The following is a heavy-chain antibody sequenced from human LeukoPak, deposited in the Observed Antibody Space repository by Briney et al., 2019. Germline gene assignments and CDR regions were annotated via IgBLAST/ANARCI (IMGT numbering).Heavy chain of an antibody. D-gene: IGHD3-9*01. CDR2: ISSSSGYI. Sequence: GGSLRLSCAASGFIFSSYSMNWVRQAPGKGLEWFSYISSSSGYIYYADSVKGRFTIYRDNAKNSLYLQMNSLRAEDTAVYYCARGVELTGYSDYWGRGTLVTVSS. CDR1: GFIFSSYS. CDR3: ARGVELTGYSDY. J-gene: IGHJ4*02. V-gene: IGHV3-21*01.